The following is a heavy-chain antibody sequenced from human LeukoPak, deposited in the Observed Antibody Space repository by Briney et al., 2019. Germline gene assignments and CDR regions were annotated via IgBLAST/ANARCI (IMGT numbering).Heavy chain of an antibody. J-gene: IGHJ4*02. V-gene: IGHV3-53*01. CDR3: AKETYGSGSYSLDY. D-gene: IGHD3-10*01. Sequence: GGSLRLSCAASGFTVSSKYMSWVRQAPGKGLEWVSVLYSGGDTYYADSVKGRFTMSRDNSKNTLYLQMNSLRAEDTAVYYCAKETYGSGSYSLDYWGQGTLVTVSS. CDR2: LYSGGDT. CDR1: GFTVSSKY.